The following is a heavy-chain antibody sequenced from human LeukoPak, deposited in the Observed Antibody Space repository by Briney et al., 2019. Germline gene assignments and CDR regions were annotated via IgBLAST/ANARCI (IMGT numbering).Heavy chain of an antibody. CDR1: GGSISSSSYY. J-gene: IGHJ5*02. CDR2: IYYSGST. CDR3: ARRFLTIDNWFDP. D-gene: IGHD3-3*01. Sequence: SETLSLTCTVSGGSISSSSYYWGWIRQPPGKGLDWIGCIYYSGSTYYNPSLESRVTISVDTSKNQFSLKLSSVTAADTAVYYCARRFLTIDNWFDPWGQGTLVTVSS. V-gene: IGHV4-39*01.